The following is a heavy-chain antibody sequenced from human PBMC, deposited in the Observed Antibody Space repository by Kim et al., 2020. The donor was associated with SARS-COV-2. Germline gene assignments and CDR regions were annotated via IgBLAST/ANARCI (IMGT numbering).Heavy chain of an antibody. V-gene: IGHV4-39*01. CDR3: ARSITMVRGVPPWHDWYFDL. J-gene: IGHJ2*01. CDR2: IYYSGST. Sequence: SETLSLTCTVSGGSISSSSYYWGWIRQPPGKGLEWIGSIYYSGSTYYNPSLKSRVTISVDTSKNQFSLKLSSVTAADTAVYYCARSITMVRGVPPWHDWYFDLWGRGTLVTISS. CDR1: GGSISSSSYY. D-gene: IGHD3-10*01.